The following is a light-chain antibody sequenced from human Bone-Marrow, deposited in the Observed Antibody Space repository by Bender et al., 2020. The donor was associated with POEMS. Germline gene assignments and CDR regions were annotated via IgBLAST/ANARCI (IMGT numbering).Light chain of an antibody. Sequence: QSALTQPASVSGSPGQSITISCTGTSSDVGAYDYVSWYQHHPGRAPRLIIYEVSSRPSGISYRFSGSESGDTASLTIFSLQAEDEADYYCSSYSAMSPVLFGGGTKVTGL. CDR1: SSDVGAYDY. CDR2: EVS. V-gene: IGLV2-14*01. CDR3: SSYSAMSPVL. J-gene: IGLJ3*02.